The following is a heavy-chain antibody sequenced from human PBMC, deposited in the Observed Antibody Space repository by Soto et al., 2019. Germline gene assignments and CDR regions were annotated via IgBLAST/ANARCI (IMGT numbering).Heavy chain of an antibody. D-gene: IGHD6-6*01. CDR3: ARGSSIAGLYYGMVV. V-gene: IGHV4-31*03. Sequence: SETLSLTCTVSGGSISSGGYYWTWIRQHPGKGLEWIGYNYYSGITYYNPSLKSRVTISLDTSKNQFSLKLSSVTAADTAVYYCARGSSIAGLYYGMVVWGQGTTVTVSS. J-gene: IGHJ6*02. CDR2: NYYSGIT. CDR1: GGSISSGGYY.